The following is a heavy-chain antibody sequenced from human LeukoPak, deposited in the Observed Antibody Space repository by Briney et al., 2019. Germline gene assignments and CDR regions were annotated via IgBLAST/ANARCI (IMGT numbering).Heavy chain of an antibody. CDR2: VYYSGST. J-gene: IGHJ3*02. Sequence: SETLSLTCTVSGGSISYYYWSWLRQPPGKGLQWIGYVYYSGSTNYNPSLKSRVTISVDTSKNQFSLKLSSVTPADTAVYYCATLTGGDDAFDIWGQGTMVTVSS. CDR3: ATLTGGDDAFDI. V-gene: IGHV4-59*01. CDR1: GGSISYYY. D-gene: IGHD4-23*01.